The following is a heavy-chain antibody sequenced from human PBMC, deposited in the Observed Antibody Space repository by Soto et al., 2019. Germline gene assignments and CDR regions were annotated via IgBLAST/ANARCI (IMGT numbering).Heavy chain of an antibody. CDR3: ARAPAYYYGSGSYYIDY. CDR1: GFTFSSYG. Sequence: QVQLVESGGGVVQPGRSLRLSCAASGFTFSSYGMHWVRQAPGKGLEWVAVIWYDGSNKYYADSVKGRFTISRDNSKNTLYLQMNSLRAEDTAVYYCARAPAYYYGSGSYYIDYWGQGTLVTVSS. J-gene: IGHJ4*02. CDR2: IWYDGSNK. V-gene: IGHV3-33*01. D-gene: IGHD3-10*01.